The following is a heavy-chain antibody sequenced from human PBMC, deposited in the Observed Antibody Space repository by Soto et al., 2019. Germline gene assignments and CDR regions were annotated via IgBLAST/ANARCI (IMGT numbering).Heavy chain of an antibody. CDR3: AGPSSVVYYYGMDV. Sequence: EVQVVESGGGLVQPGGSLRLSCAASGFTVGSNYMSWVRQAPGKGLAWVSIIFRGGKTYYADSVKSRFTISRDNSRNTVYLQIDSLRAEDTAVYYCAGPSSVVYYYGMDVWGQGTTVTVSS. CDR1: GFTVGSNY. D-gene: IGHD2-15*01. V-gene: IGHV3-66*04. J-gene: IGHJ6*02. CDR2: IFRGGKT.